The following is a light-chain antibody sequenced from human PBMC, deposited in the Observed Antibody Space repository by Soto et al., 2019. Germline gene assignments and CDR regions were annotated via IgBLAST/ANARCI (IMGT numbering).Light chain of an antibody. CDR1: QGISSY. CDR2: AAS. CDR3: QQFYSYPQT. V-gene: IGKV1-8*01. J-gene: IGKJ1*01. Sequence: AIRMTQSPSSFSASTGDRVTITCRASQGISSYLAWYQQKPGKAPKLLIYAASTLQSGVPSRFSGSGSGTHCALTISCLQSEDFASYYCQQFYSYPQTFGQGTKVEIK.